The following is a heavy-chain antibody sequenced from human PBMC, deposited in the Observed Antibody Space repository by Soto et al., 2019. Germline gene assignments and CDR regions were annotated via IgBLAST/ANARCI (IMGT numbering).Heavy chain of an antibody. D-gene: IGHD1-26*01. J-gene: IGHJ6*02. CDR2: INPSGGST. Sequence: ASVKGSCRASRYSFTNFYIHCLRQAPGQGLEWMGIINPSGGSTTYPQKFQGRVTMTRDTSTSTVHMELITLRSEDTAVYYCARSQVGRPLDVWGPGTTVTVPS. V-gene: IGHV1-46*01. CDR3: ARSQVGRPLDV. CDR1: RYSFTNFY.